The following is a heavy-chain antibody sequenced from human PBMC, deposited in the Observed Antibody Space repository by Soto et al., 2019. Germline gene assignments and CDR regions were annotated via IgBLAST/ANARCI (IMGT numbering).Heavy chain of an antibody. CDR2: IYYSGST. CDR1: GGSISSSNYY. D-gene: IGHD2-2*01. V-gene: IGHV4-39*01. Sequence: SETLSLSCIVSGGSISSSNYYWGWIRQPPGKGLEWIGNIYYSGSTYYNPSLKSRVTISVDTSKNQFSLKLSSVTAADTAVYYCARYANGMDVWGKGTTVTVSS. CDR3: ARYANGMDV. J-gene: IGHJ6*04.